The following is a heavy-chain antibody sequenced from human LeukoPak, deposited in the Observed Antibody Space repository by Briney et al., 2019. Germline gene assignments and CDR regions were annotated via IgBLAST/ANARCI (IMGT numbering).Heavy chain of an antibody. Sequence: PSETLSLTCAVYGGSFSGYYWSWIRQPPGKGLEWIGEINHSGSTNYNPSLKSRVTISVDTSKNQFSLKLSSVTAADTAVYYCARVGYYDILTGYRQPYLPTELTGPDNWFDPWGQGTLVTVSS. CDR3: ARVGYYDILTGYRQPYLPTELTGPDNWFDP. D-gene: IGHD3-9*01. V-gene: IGHV4-34*01. J-gene: IGHJ5*02. CDR1: GGSFSGYY. CDR2: INHSGST.